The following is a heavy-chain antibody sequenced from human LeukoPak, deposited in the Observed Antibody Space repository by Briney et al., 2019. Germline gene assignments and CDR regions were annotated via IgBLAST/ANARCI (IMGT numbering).Heavy chain of an antibody. V-gene: IGHV4-59*06. CDR3: ARDAGSSSFDY. Sequence: SETLSLTCTVSGGSISSYYWSWIRQPPGKGLEWIGYIFYSGSTSYNPSLSSRVTISADTSNNQFSLRLSSVTAADTAVYYCARDAGSSSFDYWGQGTLVTVSS. CDR2: IFYSGST. J-gene: IGHJ4*02. D-gene: IGHD6-6*01. CDR1: GGSISSYY.